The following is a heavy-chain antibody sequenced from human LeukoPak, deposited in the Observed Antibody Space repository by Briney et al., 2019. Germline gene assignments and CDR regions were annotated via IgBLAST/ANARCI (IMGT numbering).Heavy chain of an antibody. J-gene: IGHJ4*02. CDR1: GFTFSSYG. D-gene: IGHD2-21*02. CDR3: TRDLAYCGGDCYLRDY. V-gene: IGHV3-49*04. CDR2: IRSKAYGGTT. Sequence: GGTLRLSCAASGFTFSSYGMSWVRQAPGKGLEWVGFIRSKAYGGTTEYAASVKGRFTISRDDSKSIAYLQMNSLKTEDTAVYYCTRDLAYCGGDCYLRDYWGQGTLVTVSS.